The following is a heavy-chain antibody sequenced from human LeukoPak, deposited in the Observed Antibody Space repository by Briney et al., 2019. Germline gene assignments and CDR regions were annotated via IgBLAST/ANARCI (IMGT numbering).Heavy chain of an antibody. D-gene: IGHD2-15*01. CDR1: GGTFSSFV. CDR3: TRDLRGACSGNSCPSGDY. J-gene: IGHJ4*02. V-gene: IGHV1-69*13. CDR2: IIPVFGTT. Sequence: SVTVSCKASGGTFSSFVIGWVRQAPGQGLEWMGGIIPVFGTTHYAQKFQGRVTITADESTSTAYMEVSSLRSEDTAVYYCTRDLRGACSGNSCPSGDYWGQGTLVTVSS.